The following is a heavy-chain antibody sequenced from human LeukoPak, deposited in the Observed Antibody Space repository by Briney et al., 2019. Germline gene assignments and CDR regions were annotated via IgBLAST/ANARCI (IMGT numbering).Heavy chain of an antibody. V-gene: IGHV4-59*01. J-gene: IGHJ3*02. Sequence: SETLSLTCTVSGGSISSYYWSWIRQPPGKGLEWIGYIYYSGSTNYNPSLKSRVTISVDTSKNQFSLKLSSVTAADTAVYYCAIAPPPHICSSTSCYNAFDIWGQGTMVTVSS. CDR2: IYYSGST. CDR3: AIAPPPHICSSTSCYNAFDI. D-gene: IGHD2-2*02. CDR1: GGSISSYY.